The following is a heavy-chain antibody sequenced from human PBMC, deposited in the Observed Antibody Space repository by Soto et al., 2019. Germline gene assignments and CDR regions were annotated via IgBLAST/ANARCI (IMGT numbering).Heavy chain of an antibody. CDR1: GFTFSSYG. D-gene: IGHD2-2*01. Sequence: GGSLRLSCAASGFTFSSYGMHWVRQAPGKGLEWVAVISYDGSNKYYADSVKGRFTISRDNSKNTLYLQMNSLRAEDTAVYYCAKGGYQLHLDYWGQGTLVTVSS. J-gene: IGHJ4*02. V-gene: IGHV3-30*18. CDR2: ISYDGSNK. CDR3: AKGGYQLHLDY.